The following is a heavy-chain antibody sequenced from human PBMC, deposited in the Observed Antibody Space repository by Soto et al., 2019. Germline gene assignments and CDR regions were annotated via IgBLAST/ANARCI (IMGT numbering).Heavy chain of an antibody. CDR2: INHSGST. Sequence: SDTLSRTCAVSGGSFSGYYWSWIRQPPGKGLEWIGEINHSGSTNYNPALKSRVTISVDTSKNQFSLKLSSVTAADTAVYYCARGSSSWYYFDYWGQGTLVTVS. D-gene: IGHD6-13*01. V-gene: IGHV4-34*01. CDR1: GGSFSGYY. J-gene: IGHJ4*02. CDR3: ARGSSSWYYFDY.